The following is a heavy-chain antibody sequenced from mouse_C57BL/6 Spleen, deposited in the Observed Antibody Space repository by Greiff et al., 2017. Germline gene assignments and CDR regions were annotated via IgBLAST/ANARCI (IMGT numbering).Heavy chain of an antibody. Sequence: VQLQQSGPELVKPGASVKISCKASGYTFTDYYINWVKQRPGQGLEWIGWIFPGSGSTYYNEKFKGKATLTVDKSSSTAYMLLRSLTSEDSAVYFCARGRGLDYDYHWYFDVWGTGTTVTVSS. CDR3: ARGRGLDYDYHWYFDV. CDR2: IFPGSGST. CDR1: GYTFTDYY. J-gene: IGHJ1*03. D-gene: IGHD2-4*01. V-gene: IGHV1-75*01.